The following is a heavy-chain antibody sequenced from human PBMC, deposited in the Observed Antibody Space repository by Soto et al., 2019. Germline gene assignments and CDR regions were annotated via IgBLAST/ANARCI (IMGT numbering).Heavy chain of an antibody. J-gene: IGHJ6*03. CDR2: ISSSSSTI. D-gene: IGHD2-15*01. CDR1: VFTFSSYS. CDR3: ARDRGAATRYYYYYMDV. V-gene: IGHV3-48*01. Sequence: GGSLRLSCAASVFTFSSYSMNWVRQAPGKGLEWVSYISSSSSTIYYADSVKGRFTISRDNAKNSLYLQMNSLRAEDTAVYYCARDRGAATRYYYYYMDVWGKGTTVTVSS.